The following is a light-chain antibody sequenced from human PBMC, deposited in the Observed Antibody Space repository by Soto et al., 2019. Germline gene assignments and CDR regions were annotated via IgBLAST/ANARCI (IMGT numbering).Light chain of an antibody. V-gene: IGKV3-20*01. CDR2: GAS. CDR3: QQYGSSPPLT. Sequence: EIVLMQSPGTLSLSPGERATLSCRASQSVSNNYVAWYQQKPGQAPRLLIAGASSSATGIPDRFSGSGSGTEVTLTSSSLEPEEFAVYYCQQYGSSPPLTLGGGTKLEIK. J-gene: IGKJ4*02. CDR1: QSVSNNY.